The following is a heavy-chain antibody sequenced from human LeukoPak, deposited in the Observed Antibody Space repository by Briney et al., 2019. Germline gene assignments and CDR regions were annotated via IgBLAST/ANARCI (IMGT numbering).Heavy chain of an antibody. V-gene: IGHV3-33*01. CDR1: GFTFSTYG. Sequence: GGSLRLSCAASGFTFSTYGMHWVRQAPGKGLEWVAVIWYDGSYKYYADSVKGRFTISRDNSKNTLSLQMNSLSAEDTALYYCARRMPAAGNGGVDYWGQGTLVTVSS. CDR3: ARRMPAAGNGGVDY. CDR2: IWYDGSYK. J-gene: IGHJ4*02. D-gene: IGHD6-13*01.